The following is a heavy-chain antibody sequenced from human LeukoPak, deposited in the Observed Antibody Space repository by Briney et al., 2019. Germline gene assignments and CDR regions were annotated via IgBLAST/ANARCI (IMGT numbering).Heavy chain of an antibody. Sequence: GGSLRLSCAASGFTSSSYAMSWVRQAPGKGLEWVSGISWNSGSIGYADSVKGRFTISRDNAKNSLYLQMNSLRAEDTALYYCAKDKVVAATGFFDYWGQGTLVTVSS. V-gene: IGHV3-9*02. CDR1: GFTSSSYA. CDR3: AKDKVVAATGFFDY. CDR2: ISWNSGSI. D-gene: IGHD2-15*01. J-gene: IGHJ4*02.